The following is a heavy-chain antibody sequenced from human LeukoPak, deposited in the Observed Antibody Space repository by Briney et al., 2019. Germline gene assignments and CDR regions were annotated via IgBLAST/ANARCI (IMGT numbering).Heavy chain of an antibody. CDR1: GGSISSYY. CDR3: ARGGQYYYDSSGYYYY. J-gene: IGHJ4*02. V-gene: IGHV4-59*01. Sequence: PSETLSLTCTVSGGSISSYYWSWIRQPPGKGLEWIGYIYYSGSTNYNPSLKSRVTISVDTSKNRFSLKLSSVTAADTAVYYCARGGQYYYDSSGYYYYWGQGTLVTVSS. CDR2: IYYSGST. D-gene: IGHD3-22*01.